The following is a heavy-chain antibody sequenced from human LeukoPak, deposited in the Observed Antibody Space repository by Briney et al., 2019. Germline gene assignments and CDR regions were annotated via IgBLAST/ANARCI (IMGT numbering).Heavy chain of an antibody. J-gene: IGHJ6*03. CDR1: GFTFSSDW. V-gene: IGHV3-7*03. D-gene: IGHD3-10*01. Sequence: GGSLRLSCAASGFTFSSDWMSWVRQAPGKRLEWVANIKPDGSENYYLDSVKGRFTISRDNAKNSLYLQMNSLRPEDMALYYCAKDMGRYYYYMDVWGKGTTVTVSS. CDR3: AKDMGRYYYYMDV. CDR2: IKPDGSEN.